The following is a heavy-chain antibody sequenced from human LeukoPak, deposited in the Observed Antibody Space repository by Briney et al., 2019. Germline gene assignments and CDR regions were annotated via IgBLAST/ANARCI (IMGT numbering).Heavy chain of an antibody. Sequence: ASVKVSCKASGYTFTGYYMHWVRQAPGQGLEWMGIINPSGGSTSYAQKFQGRVTMTRDMSTSTVYMELSSLRSEDTAVYYCARTYYDILTGSPTINWFDPWGQGTLVTVSS. D-gene: IGHD3-9*01. CDR1: GYTFTGYY. V-gene: IGHV1-46*01. J-gene: IGHJ5*02. CDR2: INPSGGST. CDR3: ARTYYDILTGSPTINWFDP.